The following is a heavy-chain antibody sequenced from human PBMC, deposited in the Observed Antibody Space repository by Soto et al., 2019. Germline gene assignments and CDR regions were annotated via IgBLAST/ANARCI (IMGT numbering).Heavy chain of an antibody. CDR3: ARGAAADVMVWYFDY. D-gene: IGHD6-13*01. Sequence: ASVKVSCKASGYTFTSYAMHWVRQAPGQRLEWMGWINAGNGNTKYSQKFQGRVTITRDTSASTAYMELSSLRHEDKAVYYCARGAAADVMVWYFDYWGQXTLVTVSS. CDR2: INAGNGNT. V-gene: IGHV1-3*01. J-gene: IGHJ4*02. CDR1: GYTFTSYA.